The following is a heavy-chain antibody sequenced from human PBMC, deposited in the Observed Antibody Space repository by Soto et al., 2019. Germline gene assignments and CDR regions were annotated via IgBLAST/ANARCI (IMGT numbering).Heavy chain of an antibody. CDR3: AHPRGYGVFDAYDI. V-gene: IGHV3-23*01. Sequence: PGGSLRLSCAASGFTFSTYAMSWVRQAPGKGLEWVSAISGSGAEIYYTDSVRGRFAIPRDNSIDTLFLQMSHLKTEDTAVYYCAHPRGYGVFDAYDIWGQGTMVTVSS. CDR1: GFTFSTYA. J-gene: IGHJ3*02. D-gene: IGHD4-17*01. CDR2: ISGSGAEI.